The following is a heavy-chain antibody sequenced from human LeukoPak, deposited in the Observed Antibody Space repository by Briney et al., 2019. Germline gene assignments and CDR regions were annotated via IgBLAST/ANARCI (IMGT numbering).Heavy chain of an antibody. V-gene: IGHV1-2*02. CDR3: ARDPPYCSGGSCYDGGAFDY. CDR1: GYTFTGYY. CDR2: INPNSGGT. D-gene: IGHD2-15*01. Sequence: ASVEVSCKASGYTFTGYYMHWVRQAPGQGLEWMGWINPNSGGTNYAQKFQGRVTMTRDTSISTAYMELSRLRSDDTAVYYCARDPPYCSGGSCYDGGAFDYWGQGTLVTVSS. J-gene: IGHJ4*02.